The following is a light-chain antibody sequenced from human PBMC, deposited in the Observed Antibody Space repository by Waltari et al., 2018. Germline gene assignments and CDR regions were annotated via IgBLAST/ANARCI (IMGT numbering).Light chain of an antibody. CDR2: WAS. CDR3: QQFYNPLFI. V-gene: IGKV4-1*01. J-gene: IGKJ3*01. Sequence: DIVMTQSPDSLAVSLGERATINCKSSQSVSYNSDKKNFLAWYQQKPGQPPKLLIYWASTRASGVPDRFSGSGSGTEFTLTISSVQAEDVAIYYCQQFYNPLFIFGPGTKVDIK. CDR1: QSVSYNSDKKNF.